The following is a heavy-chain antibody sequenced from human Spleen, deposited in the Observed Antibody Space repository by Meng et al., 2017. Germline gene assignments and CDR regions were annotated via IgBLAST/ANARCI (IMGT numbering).Heavy chain of an antibody. D-gene: IGHD3-22*01. CDR3: ARVGDSSGYLGFPAFDI. V-gene: IGHV4-61*02. CDR1: GGSISSGSYY. Sequence: SETLSLTCTVSGGSISSGSYYWSWIRQPAGKGLEWIGRIYTSGSTNYNPSLKSRVTISVDTSKNQFSLKLSSVTAADTAVYYCARVGDSSGYLGFPAFDIWGQGTMVTVSS. J-gene: IGHJ3*02. CDR2: IYTSGST.